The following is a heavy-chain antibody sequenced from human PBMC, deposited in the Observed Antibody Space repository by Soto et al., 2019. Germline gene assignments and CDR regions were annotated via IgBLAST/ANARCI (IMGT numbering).Heavy chain of an antibody. Sequence: ASVKVSCKASGYTFTGYYMHWVRQAPGQGLEWMGWINPNSGGTKYAQKFQGWVTMTRDTSISTAYMELSRLRSDDTAVYYCARGEGGNAFDIWGQGTMVTVSS. CDR1: GYTFTGYY. CDR3: ARGEGGNAFDI. D-gene: IGHD3-16*01. CDR2: INPNSGGT. J-gene: IGHJ3*02. V-gene: IGHV1-2*04.